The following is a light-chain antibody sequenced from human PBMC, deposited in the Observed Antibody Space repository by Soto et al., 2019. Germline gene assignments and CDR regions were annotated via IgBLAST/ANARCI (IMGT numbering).Light chain of an antibody. J-gene: IGLJ1*01. Sequence: QSVLTQPASVSGSPGQSITISCSGTYNLVSWYQQHPGKAPKLMIFEVNKRPSGVSYRFSGSKSDNTASLTISGLQAEDEGDYYCCSYAGDYMFVFGTGTKVTVL. V-gene: IGLV2-23*02. CDR1: YNL. CDR3: CSYAGDYMFV. CDR2: EVN.